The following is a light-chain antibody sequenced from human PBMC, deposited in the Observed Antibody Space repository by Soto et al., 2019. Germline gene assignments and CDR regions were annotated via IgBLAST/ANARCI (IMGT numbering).Light chain of an antibody. CDR2: GAS. Sequence: DIQMTQSPSFVSASVGDRVTITCRASQGISRWLAWYQQRPGKAPELLIYGASSLQSGVPSRFSGSGSRTDFTLTISSQQPEDFATYYCQQANSFPLTFGQGTRLEIK. CDR1: QGISRW. J-gene: IGKJ5*01. CDR3: QQANSFPLT. V-gene: IGKV1-12*01.